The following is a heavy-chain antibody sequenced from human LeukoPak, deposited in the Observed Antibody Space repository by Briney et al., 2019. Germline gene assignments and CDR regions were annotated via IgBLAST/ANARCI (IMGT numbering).Heavy chain of an antibody. Sequence: SETLSLTCAVYGGSFSGYYWTWIRQAPGKGLEWIGEINPSGRISYNPSLKSRLTISVDASKNQFSLNLRSLTAADTAVYYCARGRQEVSMIVVVMAAVSYYLDVWGKGTTVTVS. CDR3: ARGRQEVSMIVVVMAAVSYYLDV. CDR1: GGSFSGYY. CDR2: INPSGRI. V-gene: IGHV4-34*01. D-gene: IGHD3-22*01. J-gene: IGHJ6*03.